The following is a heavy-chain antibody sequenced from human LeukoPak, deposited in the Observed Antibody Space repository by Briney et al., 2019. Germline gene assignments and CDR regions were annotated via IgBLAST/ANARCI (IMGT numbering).Heavy chain of an antibody. CDR2: ISYDGSNK. J-gene: IGHJ6*04. Sequence: GGSLRLSCAASGFTFSSYGMHWVRQAPGKGLERVAVISYDGSNKYYADSVKGRFTISRDNSKNTLYLQMNSLRAEDTAVYYRASCSSTSCSGFMDVWGKGTTVTVSS. CDR1: GFTFSSYG. D-gene: IGHD2-2*01. V-gene: IGHV3-30*03. CDR3: ASCSSTSCSGFMDV.